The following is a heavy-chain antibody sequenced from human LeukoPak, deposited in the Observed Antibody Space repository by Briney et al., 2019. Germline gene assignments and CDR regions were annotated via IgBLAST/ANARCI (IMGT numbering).Heavy chain of an antibody. CDR3: ARAPTVLVGYCSSSSCQADY. D-gene: IGHD2-2*01. CDR1: GFILSSYG. Sequence: GGSLRLSCAASGFILSSYGMHWVRQAPGKGLEWVAVTWYDGSKAYYADSVKGRFTISRDLSKNTLYLQMNSLRVEDTAVYYCARAPTVLVGYCSSSSCQADYWGQGTLVTVSS. CDR2: TWYDGSKA. J-gene: IGHJ4*02. V-gene: IGHV3-33*01.